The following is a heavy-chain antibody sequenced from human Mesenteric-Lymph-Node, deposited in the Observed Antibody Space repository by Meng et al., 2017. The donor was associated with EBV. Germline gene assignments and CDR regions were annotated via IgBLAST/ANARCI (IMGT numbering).Heavy chain of an antibody. J-gene: IGHJ4*02. D-gene: IGHD4-11*01. CDR2: IYYRGST. Sequence: LPLQEPGPGPVAPSETVSLTCTVAGASISSGSYYWGCIRQPPGKGLEWIGSIYYRGSTYYNPSLRSRVTISVDTSKNHFSLKLSSVTAADTAMYYCVSYDYGNYVSFDSWGQGILVTVSS. V-gene: IGHV4-39*01. CDR3: VSYDYGNYVSFDS. CDR1: GASISSGSYY.